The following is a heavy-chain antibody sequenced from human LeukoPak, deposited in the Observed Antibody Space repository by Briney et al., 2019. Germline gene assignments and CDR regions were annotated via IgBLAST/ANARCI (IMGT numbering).Heavy chain of an antibody. CDR1: GFTFDDYA. V-gene: IGHV3-9*01. CDR3: ARRESSSWSLDY. J-gene: IGHJ4*02. Sequence: GGSLRLSYAASGFTFDDYAMHWVRQVPGKGLEWVSGISWNSNSIGYADSVKGRLTISRDNAKNSLYLQMNSLRAEDTALYYCARRESSSWSLDYWGQGTLVTVSS. D-gene: IGHD6-13*01. CDR2: ISWNSNSI.